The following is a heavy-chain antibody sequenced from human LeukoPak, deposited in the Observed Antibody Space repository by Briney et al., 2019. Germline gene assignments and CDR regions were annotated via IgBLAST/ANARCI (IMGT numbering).Heavy chain of an antibody. J-gene: IGHJ4*02. CDR1: GGSISSGSYY. V-gene: IGHV4-61*02. CDR3: ARDRTGSDTFDY. CDR2: IYTSGST. Sequence: PSETLSLTCTVSGGSISSGSYYWSWIRQPAGKGLEWIGRIYTSGSTNYNPSLKSRVTISVDTSKNQFSLKLSSVTAADTAVYYCARDRTGSDTFDYWGQGTLVTVSS. D-gene: IGHD3-10*01.